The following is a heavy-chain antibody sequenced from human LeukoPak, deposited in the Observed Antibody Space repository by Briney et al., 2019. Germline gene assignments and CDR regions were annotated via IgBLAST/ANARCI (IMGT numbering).Heavy chain of an antibody. V-gene: IGHV3-30*03. D-gene: IGHD6-13*01. CDR3: ARDIDIAAAGTTDY. CDR1: GFTFSSYG. CDR2: ISYDGSNK. J-gene: IGHJ4*02. Sequence: GGSLRLSCAASGFTFSSYGMHWVRQAPGKGLEWVAVISYDGSNKYYADSVKGRFTISRDNSKNTLYLQMNSLRAEDTAVYYCARDIDIAAAGTTDYWGQGTLVTVSS.